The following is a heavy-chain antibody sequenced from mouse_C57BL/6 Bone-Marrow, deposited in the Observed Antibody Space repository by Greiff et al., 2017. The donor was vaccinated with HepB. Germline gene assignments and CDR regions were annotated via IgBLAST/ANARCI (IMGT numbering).Heavy chain of an antibody. Sequence: VKLQESGAELVRPGASVTLSCKASGYTFTDYEMHWVKQTPVHGLEWIGAIDPETGGTAYNQKFKGKAILTADKSSSTAYMELRSLTSEDSAVYYCTRSPYYGSTLFAYWGQGTLVTVSA. CDR2: IDPETGGT. CDR1: GYTFTDYE. J-gene: IGHJ3*01. D-gene: IGHD1-1*01. V-gene: IGHV1-15*01. CDR3: TRSPYYGSTLFAY.